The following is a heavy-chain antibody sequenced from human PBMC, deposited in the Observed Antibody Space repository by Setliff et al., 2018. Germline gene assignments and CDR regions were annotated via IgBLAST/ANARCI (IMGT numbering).Heavy chain of an antibody. Sequence: GGSLRLSCAASGFTFSEEWMSWVRQAPGKGLEWIGRIKSEIAGGTTDYGAPVKGRFTISRDDSKNTLLLQMNNLKTEDTAVYYCARATRDSDGWYYEYSWFDPWGQGTLVTVSS. CDR1: GFTFSEEW. D-gene: IGHD6-19*01. CDR3: ARATRDSDGWYYEYSWFDP. J-gene: IGHJ5*02. V-gene: IGHV3-15*01. CDR2: IKSEIAGGTT.